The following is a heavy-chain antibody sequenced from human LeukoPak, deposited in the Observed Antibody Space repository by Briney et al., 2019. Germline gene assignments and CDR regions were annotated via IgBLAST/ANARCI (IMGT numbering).Heavy chain of an antibody. Sequence: PGGSLRLSCAASGLTFSSYAMHWVRQAPGKGLEWVAVISYDGSNKYYADSVKGRFTISRDNSKNTLYLQMNSLRAEDTAVYYCARENHYYDSSGYYALRAPSWFDPWGQGTLVTVSS. D-gene: IGHD3-22*01. CDR3: ARENHYYDSSGYYALRAPSWFDP. CDR2: ISYDGSNK. CDR1: GLTFSSYA. V-gene: IGHV3-30*04. J-gene: IGHJ5*02.